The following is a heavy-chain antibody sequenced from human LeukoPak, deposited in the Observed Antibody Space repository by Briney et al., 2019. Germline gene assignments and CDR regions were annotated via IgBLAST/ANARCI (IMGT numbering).Heavy chain of an antibody. D-gene: IGHD6-19*01. CDR1: GFTFSSYI. V-gene: IGHV3-48*02. J-gene: IGHJ4*02. CDR2: ISGSSCTI. Sequence: GGSLRLSCVASGFTFSSYIVNWVRQAPGKGLEWVSYISGSSCTIYYADSVKGRFTISRDNAKNSLYLQMNSLRDEDTAVYYCARGRQWLIYFGYWGQGTLVTVSS. CDR3: ARGRQWLIYFGY.